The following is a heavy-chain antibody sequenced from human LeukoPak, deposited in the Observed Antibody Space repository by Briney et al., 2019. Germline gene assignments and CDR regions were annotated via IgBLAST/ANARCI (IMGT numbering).Heavy chain of an antibody. CDR3: ARGGDDYVWGSYRPFDY. CDR2: IYTSGST. D-gene: IGHD3-16*02. V-gene: IGHV4-61*02. J-gene: IGHJ4*02. CDR1: GGSISSGSYY. Sequence: SQTLSLTCTVSGGSISSGSYYWSWIRQPAGKGLEWIGRIYTSGSTNYNPSLKSRVTISVDTSKNQFSLKLSSVTAADTAVYYCARGGDDYVWGSYRPFDYWGQGTLVTVSS.